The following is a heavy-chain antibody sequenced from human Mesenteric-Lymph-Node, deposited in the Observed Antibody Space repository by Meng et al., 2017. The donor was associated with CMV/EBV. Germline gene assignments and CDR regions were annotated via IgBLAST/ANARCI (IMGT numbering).Heavy chain of an antibody. D-gene: IGHD6-6*01. CDR3: AKEWSDSSPFSS. Sequence: GGSLRLSCAASRFIFSDFDMHWVRQAPGKGLEWVAFIRNDGSDKYYADSVKGRFTISRDNSKNTLSLQMNSLTGEDTAVYYCAKEWSDSSPFSSWGQGTLVTVSS. CDR2: IRNDGSDK. V-gene: IGHV3-30*02. CDR1: RFIFSDFD. J-gene: IGHJ5*02.